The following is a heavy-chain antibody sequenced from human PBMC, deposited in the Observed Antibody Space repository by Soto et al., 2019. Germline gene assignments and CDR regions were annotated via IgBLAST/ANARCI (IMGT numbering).Heavy chain of an antibody. CDR1: GYSVSSSDYY. CDR2: MLYSGLT. D-gene: IGHD3-10*01. Sequence: LSLTCSVSGYSVSSSDYYWAWIRQPPGKGLEWIGSMLYSGLTYYNPSLKSRVTISVDTSKNQFSLKLSSVTAADTAVYYCARRERYYGSPGWFDPWGPGTLVTVSS. CDR3: ARRERYYGSPGWFDP. J-gene: IGHJ5*02. V-gene: IGHV4-39*07.